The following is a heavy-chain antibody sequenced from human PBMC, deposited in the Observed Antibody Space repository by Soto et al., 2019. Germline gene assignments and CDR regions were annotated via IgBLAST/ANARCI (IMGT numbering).Heavy chain of an antibody. V-gene: IGHV1-46*01. D-gene: IGHD6-13*01. J-gene: IGHJ3*02. CDR2: INPSGGST. CDR1: WYTISRYY. CDR3: ARWRGIAAAGAGFDI. Sequence: ASVNVYCKASWYTISRYYVHCVRQKKGQGLEWMGIINPSGGSTSYAQKFQGRVTMTRDTSTSTVYMELSSLRSEDTAVYYCARWRGIAAAGAGFDIWGQGTMVTVSS.